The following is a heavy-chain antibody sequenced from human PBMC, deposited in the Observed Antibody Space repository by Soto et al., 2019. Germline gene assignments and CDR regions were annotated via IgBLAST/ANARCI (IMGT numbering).Heavy chain of an antibody. J-gene: IGHJ6*02. Sequence: PGVSLRLSCAASGFTFSCSAMHWVRQASGKGLEWVGRIRSKANSYATAYAASVKGRFTISRDDSKNTAYLQMNSLKTEDTAVYYCTPSSGYDFWSGYYYYYGMDVWGQGTTVTV. V-gene: IGHV3-73*01. CDR2: IRSKANSYAT. D-gene: IGHD3-3*01. CDR3: TPSSGYDFWSGYYYYYGMDV. CDR1: GFTFSCSA.